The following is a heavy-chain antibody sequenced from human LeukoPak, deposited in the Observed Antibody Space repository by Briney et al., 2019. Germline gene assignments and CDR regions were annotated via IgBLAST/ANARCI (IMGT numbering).Heavy chain of an antibody. CDR2: IHNSSRV. CDR1: GDSITRGTYY. CDR3: ARDRGNGDYGDYFDS. J-gene: IGHJ4*02. Sequence: SETLSLTCTVSGDSITRGTYYWNWIRQPAGKGLEWIGRIHNSSRVNYNPSLKSRVTISIDTSRNLVSLRLTSVTAADAAVYYCARDRGNGDYGDYFDSWGQGTLVSVSS. V-gene: IGHV4-61*02. D-gene: IGHD4-17*01.